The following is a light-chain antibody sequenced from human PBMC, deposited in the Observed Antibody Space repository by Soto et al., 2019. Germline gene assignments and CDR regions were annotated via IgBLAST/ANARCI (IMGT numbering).Light chain of an antibody. V-gene: IGLV1-40*01. CDR2: GNS. CDR3: QSYDSSLSAYV. Sequence: QSVLAQPPSVSGAPGLKVTISCTGSSSNIGAGYDLHWYQQLPGTAPKLLLYGNSNRPSGVPDRFSGSKSGTSASLAITGLQAEDEADYYCQSYDSSLSAYVFGTGTKLTVL. CDR1: SSNIGAGYD. J-gene: IGLJ1*01.